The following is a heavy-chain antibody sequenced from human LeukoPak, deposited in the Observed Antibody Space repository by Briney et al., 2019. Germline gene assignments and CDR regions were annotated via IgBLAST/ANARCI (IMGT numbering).Heavy chain of an antibody. CDR1: GFTFSDYY. CDR3: ARVRTRVTIFGVVTPDYFDY. V-gene: IGHV3-11*04. J-gene: IGHJ4*02. D-gene: IGHD3-3*01. Sequence: GGSLRLSCAASGFTFSDYYMSWIRQAPGKGLEWVSYISSSGSTIHYADSVKGRFTISRDNAKNSLYLQMNSLRAEDTAVYYCARVRTRVTIFGVVTPDYFDYWGQGTLVTVSS. CDR2: ISSSGSTI.